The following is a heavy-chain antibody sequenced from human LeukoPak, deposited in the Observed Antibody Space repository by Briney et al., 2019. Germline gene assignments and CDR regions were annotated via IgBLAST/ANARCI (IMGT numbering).Heavy chain of an antibody. CDR3: TKYYYDSSGYLYYFDY. CDR1: GFTFTNAW. V-gene: IGHV3-15*01. J-gene: IGHJ4*02. D-gene: IGHD3-22*01. CDR2: ITSKTDGGTA. Sequence: PGGSLRLSCAASGFTFTNAWMSWVRQAPGKGLEWVGRITSKTDGGTADYAAPVKARFTISRDDSKNTLYLQMNSLKTEDTAVYYCTKYYYDSSGYLYYFDYWGQGTLVTVSP.